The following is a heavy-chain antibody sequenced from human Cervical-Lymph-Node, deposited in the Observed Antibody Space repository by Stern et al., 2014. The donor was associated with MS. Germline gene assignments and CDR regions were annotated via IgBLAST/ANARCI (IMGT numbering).Heavy chain of an antibody. D-gene: IGHD3-3*01. Sequence: EMQLVETGGGVIQPGGSLRLSCAASGFTVSSHYMSWVRQTPGKGLEWVSVIYSGGSTYYADSVKGRFTISRDNSKNTLYLQMNSLRAEDTAVYYCARGPNYDFWSGYLTYWGQGTLVTVSS. CDR3: ARGPNYDFWSGYLTY. J-gene: IGHJ4*02. CDR1: GFTVSSHY. V-gene: IGHV3-53*02. CDR2: IYSGGST.